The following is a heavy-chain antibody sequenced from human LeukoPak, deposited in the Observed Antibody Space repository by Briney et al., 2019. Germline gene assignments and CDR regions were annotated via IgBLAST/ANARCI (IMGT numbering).Heavy chain of an antibody. V-gene: IGHV4-59*01. CDR2: IYYSGST. D-gene: IGHD3-9*01. J-gene: IGHJ6*03. CDR1: GGSISSYY. CDR3: ARLRYQNYYYYMDV. Sequence: KPSETLSLTCTVSGGSISSYYWSWIRQPPGKGLEWIGYIYYSGSTNYNPSLKSRVTISVDTSKNQFSLKLSSVTAADTAVYYCARLRYQNYYYYMDVWGKGTTVTISS.